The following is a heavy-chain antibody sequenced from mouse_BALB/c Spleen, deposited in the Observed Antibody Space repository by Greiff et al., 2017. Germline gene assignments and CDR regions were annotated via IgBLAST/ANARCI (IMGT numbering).Heavy chain of an antibody. CDR2: IWWDDDK. CDR1: GFSLSTSGMG. J-gene: IGHJ4*01. D-gene: IGHD1-1*01. V-gene: IGHV8-8*01. CDR3: ARIAGGLYYYGSSPSYAMDY. Sequence: QVTLKESGPGILQPSQTLSLTCSFSGFSLSTSGMGVGWIRQPSGKGLEWLAHIWWDDDKRYNPALKSRLTISKDTSSNQVFLKIASVDTADTATYYCARIAGGLYYYGSSPSYAMDYRGQGTAVTVSS.